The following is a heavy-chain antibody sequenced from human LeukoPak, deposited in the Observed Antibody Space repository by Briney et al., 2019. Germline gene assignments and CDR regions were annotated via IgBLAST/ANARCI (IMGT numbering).Heavy chain of an antibody. CDR2: VSYSGST. D-gene: IGHD2-15*01. CDR1: GGSISSFY. CDR3: ARTSTDMVGGHNWFDP. Sequence: PSETLSLTCTVSGGSISSFYWSWIRQPPGKGLEWIGYVSYSGSTNYNPSLQSRVTISVDTSKNQFSLRLSSVTPADTAVYYCARTSTDMVGGHNWFDPWGQGTLVTVSS. V-gene: IGHV4-59*01. J-gene: IGHJ5*02.